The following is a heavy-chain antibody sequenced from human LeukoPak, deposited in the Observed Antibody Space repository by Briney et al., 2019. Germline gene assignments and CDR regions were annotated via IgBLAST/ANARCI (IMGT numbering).Heavy chain of an antibody. V-gene: IGHV3-49*03. CDR3: SRASKYSGNYYFHY. D-gene: IGHD1-26*01. CDR1: GFTFGDYA. CDR2: IRSKAYGGTT. Sequence: GGSLRLSCTASGFTFGDYAMSWFRQAPGKGLEWVGFIRSKAYGGTTEYAASVKGRFTISRDDSKNSLDLQMNSLETDDTAVYYCSRASKYSGNYYFHYWGQGTLVTVSS. J-gene: IGHJ4*02.